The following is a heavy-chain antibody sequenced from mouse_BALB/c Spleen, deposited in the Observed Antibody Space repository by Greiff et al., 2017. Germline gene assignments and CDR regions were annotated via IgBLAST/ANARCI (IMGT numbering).Heavy chain of an antibody. J-gene: IGHJ2*01. CDR1: GFTFSSYT. CDR3: ARHYYGNSFDY. V-gene: IGHV5-12-2*01. Sequence: EVKLMESGGGLVQPGGSRKLSCAASGFTFSSYTMSWVRQTPEKRLEWVAYISNGGGSTYYPDTVKGRFTISRDNAKNTLYLQMSSLKSEDTAMYYCARHYYGNSFDYWGQGTTLTVSS. CDR2: ISNGGGST. D-gene: IGHD2-1*01.